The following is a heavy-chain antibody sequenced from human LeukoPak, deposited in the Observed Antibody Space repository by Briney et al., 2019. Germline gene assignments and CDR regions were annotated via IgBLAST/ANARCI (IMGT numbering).Heavy chain of an antibody. V-gene: IGHV3-23*01. J-gene: IGHJ4*02. CDR2: ISGSDGST. CDR1: GFTFSSYA. D-gene: IGHD6-13*01. Sequence: GGSLRLSCAASGFTFSSYAMSWVRQAPGKGLEWVSAISGSDGSTYYADSVKGRFTISRDNSKNTLYLQMNSLRAEDTAVYYCAKDHGVAAAGIPKWFDYWGQGTLATVSS. CDR3: AKDHGVAAAGIPKWFDY.